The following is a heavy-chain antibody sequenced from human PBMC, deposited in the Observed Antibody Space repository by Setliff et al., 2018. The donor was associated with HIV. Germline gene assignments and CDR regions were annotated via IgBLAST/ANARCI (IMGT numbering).Heavy chain of an antibody. CDR1: GGSISNYY. Sequence: PSETLSLTCTVSGGSISNYYWSWIRQPPGKGLEWIGYIYTSGITNYNPSLKNRLTISVDTSKNQFSLRLSSVTAADTAVYYCSVIDYWGQGTLVTVSS. V-gene: IGHV4-4*09. CDR2: IYTSGIT. J-gene: IGHJ4*02. CDR3: SVIDY.